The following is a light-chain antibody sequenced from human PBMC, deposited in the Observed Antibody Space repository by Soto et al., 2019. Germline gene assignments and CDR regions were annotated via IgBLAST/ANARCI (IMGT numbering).Light chain of an antibody. CDR1: QSVSSY. CDR3: QQRSNWPPIT. V-gene: IGKV3-11*01. CDR2: DAS. J-gene: IGKJ5*01. Sequence: EIVLTQSPATLSLCPGERATLSCRASQSVSSYLALYQQKPVHAPRLLIYDASNRATGIPARFSGRWSGKDFTLTISSLEPEDFAVYYCQQRSNWPPITFGQGTRLEI.